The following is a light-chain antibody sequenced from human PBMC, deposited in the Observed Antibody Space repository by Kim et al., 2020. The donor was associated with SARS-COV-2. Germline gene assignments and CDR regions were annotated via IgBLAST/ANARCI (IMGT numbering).Light chain of an antibody. CDR1: QNIGGY. Sequence: DIQMTQSPPSLSASVGDRVTITCRASQNIGGYLNWYQQKPGKAPKILIFAASSLESGVPSRFSGSGSGTDFTLTISSLQPEDFVTYFCQQSYTTPRTFGQGTKLEI. CDR3: QQSYTTPRT. V-gene: IGKV1-39*01. CDR2: AAS. J-gene: IGKJ2*01.